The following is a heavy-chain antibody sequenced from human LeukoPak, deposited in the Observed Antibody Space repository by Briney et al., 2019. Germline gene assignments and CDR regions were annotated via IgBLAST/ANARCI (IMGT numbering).Heavy chain of an antibody. J-gene: IGHJ1*01. Sequence: SETLSLTCTVSGGSISSGGYYWSWIRQHPGKGLEWIGYIYYSGSTYYNPSLKSRVTISVDTSKTQFSLKLSSVTAADTAVYYCARSTYYYGSGSYYNPTAGYFQHWGQGTLVTVSS. V-gene: IGHV4-31*03. CDR3: ARSTYYYGSGSYYNPTAGYFQH. CDR2: IYYSGST. D-gene: IGHD3-10*01. CDR1: GGSISSGGYY.